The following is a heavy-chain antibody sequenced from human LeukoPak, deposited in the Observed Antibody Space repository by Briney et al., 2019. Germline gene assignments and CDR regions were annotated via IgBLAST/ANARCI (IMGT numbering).Heavy chain of an antibody. CDR1: GFTVSSNY. D-gene: IGHD6-19*01. CDR3: ARGTVAVSVDY. CDR2: IYSGGST. Sequence: PGGSLRLSCAASGFTVSSNYMSWVRQAPGKGLEWVSVIYSGGSTYYADSVKGRFTISRDNAKNSLYLQMNSLRAEDTAVYYCARGTVAVSVDYWGQGTLVTVSS. J-gene: IGHJ4*02. V-gene: IGHV3-53*01.